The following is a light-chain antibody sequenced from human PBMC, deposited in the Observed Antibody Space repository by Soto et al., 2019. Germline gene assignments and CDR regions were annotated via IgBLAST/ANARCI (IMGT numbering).Light chain of an antibody. CDR2: EVS. Sequence: QSVLTQPASVSGSPGQSITLSCTGTSSDVGGSNYVSWYQQHPGKAPKLLIYEVSKRPAGISNRFSGSKSGNTASLTISGLQAEDEADYYCNSYTYSNTEVFGTGTKATVL. CDR3: NSYTYSNTEV. J-gene: IGLJ1*01. V-gene: IGLV2-14*01. CDR1: SSDVGGSNY.